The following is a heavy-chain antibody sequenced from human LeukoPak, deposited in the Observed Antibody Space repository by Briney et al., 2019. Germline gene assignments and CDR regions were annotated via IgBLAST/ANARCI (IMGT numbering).Heavy chain of an antibody. V-gene: IGHV3-30*02. Sequence: GGSLRLSCAASGFTFSSYGMHWVRQAPGKGLEWVALIRHDGSNKYYADSVKGRFTISRDNAKNTMYLQMNSVRAEDTAVYYCGKDYYDSSAYDYWGQGTLVTVSS. D-gene: IGHD3-22*01. J-gene: IGHJ4*02. CDR1: GFTFSSYG. CDR3: GKDYYDSSAYDY. CDR2: IRHDGSNK.